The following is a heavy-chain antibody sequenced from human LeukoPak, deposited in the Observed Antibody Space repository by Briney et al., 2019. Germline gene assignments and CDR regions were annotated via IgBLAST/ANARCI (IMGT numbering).Heavy chain of an antibody. D-gene: IGHD4-17*01. Sequence: SETLSLTCTVSGGSISSGGYYWSWIRQHPGKGMEWIGYIYYSGSTYYNPSLKSRVTISVDTSKNQFSLKLSSVTAADTAVYYCARSALRSCWLVPGVRGTLVTVSS. V-gene: IGHV4-31*03. CDR2: IYYSGST. J-gene: IGHJ5*02. CDR1: GGSISSGGYY. CDR3: ARSALRSCWLVP.